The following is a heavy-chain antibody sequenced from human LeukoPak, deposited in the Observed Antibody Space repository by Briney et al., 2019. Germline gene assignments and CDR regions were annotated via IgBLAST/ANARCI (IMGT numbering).Heavy chain of an antibody. CDR1: GFTFSSYA. J-gene: IGHJ4*02. CDR3: ASPHYDSSGFPLNFDY. D-gene: IGHD3-22*01. Sequence: GGSLRLSCAASGFTFSSYAMSWVRQAPGKGLEWVSAISGSGGSTYYADSVKGRFTIPRDNSKNTLYLQMNSLRAEDTAVYYCASPHYDSSGFPLNFDYWGQGTLVTVSS. V-gene: IGHV3-23*01. CDR2: ISGSGGST.